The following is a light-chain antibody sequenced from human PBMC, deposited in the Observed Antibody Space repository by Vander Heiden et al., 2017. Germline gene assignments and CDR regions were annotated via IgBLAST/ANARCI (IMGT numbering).Light chain of an antibody. J-gene: IGKJ3*01. CDR1: QSISSY. CDR2: SAS. V-gene: IGKV1-39*01. CDR3: QQSYSTPFT. Sequence: DIQMTQSPSSLSASVGDRVTITCRASQSISSYLNWYQQKPGKAPKVLIYSASSLQSGVPSRISGTGSGTDFTLTISSLQPEDFATYYCQQSYSTPFTFGHGTKVDIK.